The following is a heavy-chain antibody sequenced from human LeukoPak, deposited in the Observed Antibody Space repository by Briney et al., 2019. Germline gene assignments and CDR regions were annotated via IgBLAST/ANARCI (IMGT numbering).Heavy chain of an antibody. CDR2: IIPIFGTA. CDR3: ASAILDGYNDMYFDY. Sequence: SVKVSCKASGGTFSSYAISWVRQAPGQGLEWMGRIIPIFGTANYAQKFQGRVTITTDESTSTAYMELSSLRSEDTAVYFCASAILDGYNDMYFDYWGQGTLVTVSS. V-gene: IGHV1-69*05. J-gene: IGHJ4*02. D-gene: IGHD5-24*01. CDR1: GGTFSSYA.